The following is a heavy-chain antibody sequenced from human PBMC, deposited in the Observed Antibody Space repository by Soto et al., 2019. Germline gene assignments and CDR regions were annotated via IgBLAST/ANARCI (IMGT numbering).Heavy chain of an antibody. CDR1: GFTFSSYA. J-gene: IGHJ4*02. V-gene: IGHV3-23*01. CDR2: ITGSGGNT. D-gene: IGHD4-4*01. CDR3: ARDVTQVEY. Sequence: PGWSLRLSCAASGFTFSSYAMRWVRQAPGKGLEWVSGITGSGGNTYYADSVKGRFTISRDNSKNTLYLQMNSLRVEDTAVYYCARDVTQVEYWGEGTLVTVSS.